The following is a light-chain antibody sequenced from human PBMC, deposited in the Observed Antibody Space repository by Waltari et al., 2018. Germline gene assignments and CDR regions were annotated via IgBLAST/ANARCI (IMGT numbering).Light chain of an antibody. Sequence: DIQMTQSPSTLSASVGDRVTITCRASQSISSWLAWYQQKPGKAPKLLIYKASSLESGFPSRFSGSGSGTEFTLTISSLQPDDFATYYCQQYNSYPATFGPGTKVDIK. V-gene: IGKV1-5*03. CDR1: QSISSW. J-gene: IGKJ3*01. CDR3: QQYNSYPAT. CDR2: KAS.